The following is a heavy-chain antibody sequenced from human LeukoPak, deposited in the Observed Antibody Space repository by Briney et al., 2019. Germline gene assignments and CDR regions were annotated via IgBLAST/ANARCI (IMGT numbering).Heavy chain of an antibody. CDR2: INHSGST. CDR3: ARGRNGSYGR. Sequence: SETLSLTCAVYGGSFSGYCWSWIRQPPGKGLEWIGEINHSGSTNYNPSLKSRVTISVDTSKNQFSLKLSSVTAADTAVYYCARGRNGSYGRWGQGTLVTVSS. J-gene: IGHJ4*02. CDR1: GGSFSGYC. V-gene: IGHV4-34*01. D-gene: IGHD1-26*01.